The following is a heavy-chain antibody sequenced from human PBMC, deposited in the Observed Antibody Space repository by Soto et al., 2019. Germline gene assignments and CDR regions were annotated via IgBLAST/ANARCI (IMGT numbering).Heavy chain of an antibody. CDR2: INHSGST. CDR1: GGSFSGYY. D-gene: IGHD3-22*01. Sequence: SETLSLTCAVYGGSFSGYYWTWIRQPPGTGLEWIGEINHSGSTYYNPSLKSRVTISVDRSKNQFSLKLSSVTAADTAVYYCARGGVDYYDSSGYYFSPYYFDYWGQGTLVTVSS. V-gene: IGHV4-34*01. CDR3: ARGGVDYYDSSGYYFSPYYFDY. J-gene: IGHJ4*02.